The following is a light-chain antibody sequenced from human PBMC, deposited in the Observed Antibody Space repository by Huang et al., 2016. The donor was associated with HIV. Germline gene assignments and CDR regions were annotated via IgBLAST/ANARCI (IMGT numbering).Light chain of an antibody. CDR1: QTVSSN. Sequence: DIVMTQSPATLSVSPGQRATLSCRASQTVSSNLAWYQQKPGQAPRRLIFGASISATGVPGRCSGNGSGTEFTLTISSLKSEDFAVYYCQQHHNWPPWTFGQGTKVEIK. V-gene: IGKV3-15*01. J-gene: IGKJ1*01. CDR3: QQHHNWPPWT. CDR2: GAS.